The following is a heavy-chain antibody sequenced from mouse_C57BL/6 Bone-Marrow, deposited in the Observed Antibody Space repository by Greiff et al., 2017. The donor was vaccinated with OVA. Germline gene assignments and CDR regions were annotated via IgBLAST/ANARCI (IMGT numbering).Heavy chain of an antibody. CDR2: INPSNGGT. J-gene: IGHJ4*01. CDR3: AYGSSPYYYAMDY. V-gene: IGHV1-53*01. CDR1: GYTFTSYW. D-gene: IGHD1-1*01. Sequence: QVQLKQPGTELVKPGASVKLSCKASGYTFTSYWMHWVKQRPGQGLEWIGNINPSNGGTNYNEKFKSKATLTVDKSSSTAYMQLSSLTSEDSAVYYCAYGSSPYYYAMDYWGQGTSVTVSS.